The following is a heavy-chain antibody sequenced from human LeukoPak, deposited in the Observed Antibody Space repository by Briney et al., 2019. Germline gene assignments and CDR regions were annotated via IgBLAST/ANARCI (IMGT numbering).Heavy chain of an antibody. CDR1: GFTFSSYA. CDR3: ARDRGENTHGPYYFDY. J-gene: IGHJ4*02. CDR2: ISAGGGST. D-gene: IGHD2-8*01. V-gene: IGHV3-23*01. Sequence: PGGSLRLSCAVSGFTFSSYAMSWVRQAPGKGLEWVSAISAGGGSTYYADSVKGRFTISRDTSKNTLYLQMNSLRGEDTAVYYCARDRGENTHGPYYFDYWGQGTLVPVSS.